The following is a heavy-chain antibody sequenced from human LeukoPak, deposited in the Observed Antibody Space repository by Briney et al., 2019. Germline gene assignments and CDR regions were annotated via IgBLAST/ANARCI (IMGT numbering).Heavy chain of an antibody. Sequence: SETLSLTCTVSGGSISSYYWSWIRQPPGKGLEWIGYIYYSGSTNYNPSLKSRVTISVDTSKNPFSLKLSSVTAADTAVYYCARDRGSGYYYKGWFDPWGQGTLVTVSS. CDR2: IYYSGST. J-gene: IGHJ5*02. CDR1: GGSISSYY. D-gene: IGHD3-22*01. V-gene: IGHV4-59*01. CDR3: ARDRGSGYYYKGWFDP.